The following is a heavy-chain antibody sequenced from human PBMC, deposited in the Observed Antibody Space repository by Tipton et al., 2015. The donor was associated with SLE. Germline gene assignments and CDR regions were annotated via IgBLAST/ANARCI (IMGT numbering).Heavy chain of an antibody. CDR2: ISYDGSNK. CDR3: ARERYGDYGVFDY. CDR1: GFTFSNYD. D-gene: IGHD4-17*01. J-gene: IGHJ4*02. V-gene: IGHV3-30*03. Sequence: RSLRLSCAASGFTFSNYDMHWVRQAPGKGLEWVAVISYDGSNKYYADSVKGRFTISRDNSKNTLYLQMNSLRAEDTAVYYCARERYGDYGVFDYWGQGTLVTVSS.